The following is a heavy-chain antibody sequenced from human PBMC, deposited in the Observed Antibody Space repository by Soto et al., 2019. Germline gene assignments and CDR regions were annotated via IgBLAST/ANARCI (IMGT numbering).Heavy chain of an antibody. CDR3: ARVSGYSSSSRVTNYYYGMDV. CDR1: GYTFTSYG. V-gene: IGHV1-18*04. Sequence: ASVKVSCKASGYTFTSYGISWVRQAPGQGLEWRGWISAYNGNTNYAQKPQGRVTMTTDTSTSTAYMELRSLRSDDTAVYYCARVSGYSSSSRVTNYYYGMDVWGQGTTVTVSS. D-gene: IGHD6-13*01. J-gene: IGHJ6*02. CDR2: ISAYNGNT.